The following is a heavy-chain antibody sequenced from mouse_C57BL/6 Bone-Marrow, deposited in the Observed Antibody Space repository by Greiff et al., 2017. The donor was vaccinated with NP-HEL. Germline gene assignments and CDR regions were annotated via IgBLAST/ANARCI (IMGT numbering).Heavy chain of an antibody. CDR2: ISNGGGST. CDR1: GFTFSDYY. V-gene: IGHV5-12*01. D-gene: IGHD1-1*01. Sequence: EVKVEESGGGLVQPGGSLKLSCAASGFTFSDYYMYWVRQTPEKRLEWVAYISNGGGSTYYPDTVKGRFTISRDNAKNTLYLQMSRLKSEDTAMYYCARSGTTDGYWYFDVWGTGTTVTVSS. CDR3: ARSGTTDGYWYFDV. J-gene: IGHJ1*03.